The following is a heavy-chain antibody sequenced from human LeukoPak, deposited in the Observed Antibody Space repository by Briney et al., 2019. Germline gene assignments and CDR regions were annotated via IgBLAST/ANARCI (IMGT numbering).Heavy chain of an antibody. V-gene: IGHV3-23*01. D-gene: IGHD4-17*01. J-gene: IGHJ4*02. Sequence: AGGSLRLSCAASGFTFHNYAMNWVRQAPGKGLEWVSSIRGGGEPTYYADSAKGRFTISRHNYQNKVYLQMNSLRAEDTAVYYCARDYADYVGYFFFDYWGQGTLVTVSS. CDR1: GFTFHNYA. CDR3: ARDYADYVGYFFFDY. CDR2: IRGGGEPT.